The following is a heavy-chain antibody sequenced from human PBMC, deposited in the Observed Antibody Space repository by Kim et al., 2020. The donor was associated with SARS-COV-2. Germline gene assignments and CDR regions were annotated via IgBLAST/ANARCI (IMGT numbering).Heavy chain of an antibody. D-gene: IGHD6-13*01. CDR1: GFTFDDYA. J-gene: IGHJ4*02. CDR2: ISWNGDVN. V-gene: IGHV3-9*01. Sequence: GGSLRLSCGAYGFTFDDYAMHWIRQPPGKGLEWVSGISWNGDVNGYADSVKGRFTISRDNARNSLLLQMNSLRPEDTAFYFCAKGRLIAADPPLIDNWGQGALVTVSS. CDR3: AKGRLIAADPPLIDN.